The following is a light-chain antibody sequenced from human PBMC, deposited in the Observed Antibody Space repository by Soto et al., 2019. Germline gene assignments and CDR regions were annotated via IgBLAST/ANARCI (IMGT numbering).Light chain of an antibody. V-gene: IGLV2-14*01. CDR3: SSYTSSSTV. CDR1: SSDVGGYNY. J-gene: IGLJ1*01. CDR2: DAS. Sequence: QSVLTQPASVSGSPGQSITISCTGTSSDVGGYNYVSWYQQHPGKAPKPMIYDASNRPSGVSNRFSGSKSGNTASLTISGLQAEDEADYYCSSYTSSSTVFGTGTKVTVL.